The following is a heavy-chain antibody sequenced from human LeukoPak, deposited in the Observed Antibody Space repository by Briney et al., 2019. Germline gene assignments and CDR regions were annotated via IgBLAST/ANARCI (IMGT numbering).Heavy chain of an antibody. CDR1: GFTFSSYW. Sequence: GGSLRLSCAASGFTFSSYWMSWVRQAPGKGLEWVANIKQDGSEKYYVDSVKGRFTISRDNAKNSLYLQMNSLRAEDTAVYYCARGLYDSSGYFDYWGQGTLVTVSS. CDR2: IKQDGSEK. CDR3: ARGLYDSSGYFDY. D-gene: IGHD3-22*01. J-gene: IGHJ4*02. V-gene: IGHV3-7*01.